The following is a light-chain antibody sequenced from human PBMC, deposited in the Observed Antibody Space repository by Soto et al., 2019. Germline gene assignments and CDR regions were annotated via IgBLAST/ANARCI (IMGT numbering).Light chain of an antibody. CDR3: QQRSNLPLYT. J-gene: IGKJ2*01. Sequence: EIVLTQSPATLSLSPGERATLSCRASQSVSSYLAWYQQKPGQAPRLLIYDASNRATGIPARFSGSGSGTDFTLTISSLEPEDFAVYYCQQRSNLPLYTFVQGTKLEIK. CDR2: DAS. CDR1: QSVSSY. V-gene: IGKV3-11*01.